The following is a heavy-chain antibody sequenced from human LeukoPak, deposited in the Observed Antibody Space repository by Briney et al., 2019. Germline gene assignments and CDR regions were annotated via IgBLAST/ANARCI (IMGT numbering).Heavy chain of an antibody. D-gene: IGHD4-23*01. CDR2: IDWDDDK. CDR3: ARIRRTTVVTAGAFDI. J-gene: IGHJ3*02. CDR1: GFSLSTSGMC. V-gene: IGHV2-70*11. Sequence: SGPTLVKPTQTLTLTCTFSGFSLSTSGMCVSWIRQPPGKALEWLARIDWDDDKYYSTSLKTRLTISKDTSKNQVVLTMTNMHPLGRAPYYCARIRRTTVVTAGAFDIWGQGTMVTVSS.